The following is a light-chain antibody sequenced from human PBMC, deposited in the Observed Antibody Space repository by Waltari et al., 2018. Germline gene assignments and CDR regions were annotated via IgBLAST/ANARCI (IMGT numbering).Light chain of an antibody. Sequence: EIVLTQSPATLSLSPGERATLPCRASESLTSYLAWYQHKPGQAPRLLIYDTSNRATGIPARFSGSGSGADFTLIISSLEPEDFGVYYCQQRSTFGQGTKLEIK. CDR2: DTS. J-gene: IGKJ2*01. CDR1: ESLTSY. CDR3: QQRST. V-gene: IGKV3-11*01.